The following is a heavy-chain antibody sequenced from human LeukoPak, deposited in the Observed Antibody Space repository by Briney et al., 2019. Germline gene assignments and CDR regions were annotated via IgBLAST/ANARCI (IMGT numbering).Heavy chain of an antibody. CDR1: GFTFSSYG. CDR3: AKPYYYGSRSYMDY. V-gene: IGHV3-30*18. CDR2: ISYDGSNK. Sequence: GGSLRLSCAASGFTFSSYGMHWVRQAPGKGLEWVAVISYDGSNKYYADSVKGRFTISRDTSKYTLYLQMNSLRPEDTAVYYCAKPYYYGSRSYMDYWGQGTLVTVSS. D-gene: IGHD3-10*01. J-gene: IGHJ4*02.